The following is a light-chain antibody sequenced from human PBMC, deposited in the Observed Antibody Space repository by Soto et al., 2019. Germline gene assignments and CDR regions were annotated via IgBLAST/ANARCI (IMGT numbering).Light chain of an antibody. Sequence: SYEQPQPLSVSVALGQTARMTCGGNNIGSKNVHWYQQKPGQAPVLVIYRDNNRPSGVPERFPGSKSGNTATLTISRAQAGDEADYYCQVWDSSLYVFGTGTKLTVL. CDR3: QVWDSSLYV. CDR1: NIGSKN. J-gene: IGLJ1*01. CDR2: RDN. V-gene: IGLV3-9*01.